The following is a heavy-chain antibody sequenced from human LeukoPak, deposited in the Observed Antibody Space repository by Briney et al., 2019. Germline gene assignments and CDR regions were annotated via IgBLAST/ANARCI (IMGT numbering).Heavy chain of an antibody. D-gene: IGHD5-24*01. CDR3: ARGRRWGWFDP. CDR1: GGSFSGYY. Sequence: SETLSLTCAVYGGSFSGYYWSWIRQPPGKGLEWIGEINHSGSTNYNPSLKSRVTISVDTSENQFSLKLSSVTAADTAVYYCARGRRWGWFDPWGQGTLVTVSS. V-gene: IGHV4-34*01. J-gene: IGHJ5*02. CDR2: INHSGST.